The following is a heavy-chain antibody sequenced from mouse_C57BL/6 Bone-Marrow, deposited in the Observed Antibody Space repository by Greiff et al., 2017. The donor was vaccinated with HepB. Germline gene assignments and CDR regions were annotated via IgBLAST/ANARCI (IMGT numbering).Heavy chain of an antibody. CDR2: IDPENGDT. J-gene: IGHJ3*01. Sequence: VQLKESGAELVRPGASVKLSCTASGFNIKDDYMHWVKQRPEQGLEWIGWIDPENGDTEYASKFQGKATITADTSSNTAYLQLSSLTSEDTAVYYCTKEGIYYDHWGFAYWGQGTLVTVSA. CDR3: TKEGIYYDHWGFAY. D-gene: IGHD2-4*01. V-gene: IGHV14-4*01. CDR1: GFNIKDDY.